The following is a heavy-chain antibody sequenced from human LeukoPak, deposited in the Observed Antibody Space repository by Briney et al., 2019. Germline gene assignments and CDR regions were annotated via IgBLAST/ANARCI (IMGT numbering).Heavy chain of an antibody. CDR2: INPNGGGT. CDR3: ASLSRYDSSGYYYGWDY. CDR1: GYTFTGYY. Sequence: PVASVKVSCKASGYTFTGYYMHWVRQAPGQGLEWMGWINPNGGGTNYAQKFQGRVTMTRDTSISTAYMELSRLRSDDTAVYYCASLSRYDSSGYYYGWDYWGQGTLVTVSS. J-gene: IGHJ4*02. D-gene: IGHD3-22*01. V-gene: IGHV1-2*02.